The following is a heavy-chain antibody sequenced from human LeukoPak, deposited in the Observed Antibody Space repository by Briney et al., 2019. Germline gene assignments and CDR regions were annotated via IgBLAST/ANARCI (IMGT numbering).Heavy chain of an antibody. CDR3: ARDLRYFDWLPRHYGMDV. Sequence: ASVKVSCKASGYTFTGYYMHWVRQAPGQGLEWMGWINPNSGGTNYAQKFQGRVTMTRDTSISTAYMELSRLRSDDTAVYYCARDLRYFDWLPRHYGMDVWGQGTTVTVSS. V-gene: IGHV1-2*02. J-gene: IGHJ6*02. CDR1: GYTFTGYY. CDR2: INPNSGGT. D-gene: IGHD3-9*01.